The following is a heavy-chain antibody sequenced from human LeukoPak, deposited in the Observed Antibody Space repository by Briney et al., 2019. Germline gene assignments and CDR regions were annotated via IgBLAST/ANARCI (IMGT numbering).Heavy chain of an antibody. Sequence: ASVKVSCKVSGYTLTELSMHWVRQAPGKGLEWMGGFVPEDGETIYAQKFQGRVTMTEDTSTDTAYMELSSLRSEDTAVYYCATDRSSGSYRNFDYWGQGTLVTVSS. D-gene: IGHD1-26*01. CDR3: ATDRSSGSYRNFDY. J-gene: IGHJ4*02. CDR1: GYTLTELS. V-gene: IGHV1-24*01. CDR2: FVPEDGET.